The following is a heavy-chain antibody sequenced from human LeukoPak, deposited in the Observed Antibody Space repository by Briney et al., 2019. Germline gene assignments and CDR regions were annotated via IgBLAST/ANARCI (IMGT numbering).Heavy chain of an antibody. CDR3: ANSATGVTRAFDI. Sequence: GGSLRLSCAASGFTFSSYAMSWVRQAPGKGLEWVSAITGGGSSTFYADSANGRFAISRDNSKNTLYLQMNSLRAEDTAVYYCANSATGVTRAFDIWGQGTMVTVSS. V-gene: IGHV3-23*01. CDR2: ITGGGSST. J-gene: IGHJ3*02. CDR1: GFTFSSYA. D-gene: IGHD2-8*01.